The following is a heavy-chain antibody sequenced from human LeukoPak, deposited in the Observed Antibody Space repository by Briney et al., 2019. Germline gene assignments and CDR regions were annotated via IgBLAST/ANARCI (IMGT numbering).Heavy chain of an antibody. CDR2: IYYSGST. D-gene: IGHD3-10*01. CDR1: GGSISSSSYY. Sequence: SETQSLTCTVSGGSISSSSYYWGWIRQPPGKGLEWIGSIYYSGSTYYNPSLKSRVTISVDTSKNQFSLKLSSVTAADTAVYYCASLMRSGRTLDAFDIWGQGTMVTVSS. J-gene: IGHJ3*02. CDR3: ASLMRSGRTLDAFDI. V-gene: IGHV4-39*07.